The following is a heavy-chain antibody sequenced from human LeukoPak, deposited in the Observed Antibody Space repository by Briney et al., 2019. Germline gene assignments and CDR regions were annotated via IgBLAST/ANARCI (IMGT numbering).Heavy chain of an antibody. CDR1: GFSFSSSY. J-gene: IGHJ4*02. D-gene: IGHD3-10*01. Sequence: GGSLRLSCVASGFSFSSSYMSWVRQAPGKGLEWVANIKQDGNENHYVDSAKGRFTISRDNAKSSLYLQMNSLRAEDTAVYYCARDPRGSEYSHFDSWGQGTLVTVSS. V-gene: IGHV3-7*01. CDR2: IKQDGNEN. CDR3: ARDPRGSEYSHFDS.